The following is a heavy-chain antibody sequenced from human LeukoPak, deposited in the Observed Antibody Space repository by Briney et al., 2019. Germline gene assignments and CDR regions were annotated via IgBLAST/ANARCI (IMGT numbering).Heavy chain of an antibody. CDR1: GFTFSNYA. CDR2: ISGTGGTI. CDR3: AKTLTTVTILDAFDI. V-gene: IGHV3-23*01. J-gene: IGHJ3*02. D-gene: IGHD4-17*01. Sequence: PGGSLRLSCAASGFTFSNYAMTWVRQVPGKGLEWVSGISGTGGTINYADSVKGRFTISRDNSKNTLYLQMSSLRAEDMAVYYCAKTLTTVTILDAFDIWGQGTMVTVSS.